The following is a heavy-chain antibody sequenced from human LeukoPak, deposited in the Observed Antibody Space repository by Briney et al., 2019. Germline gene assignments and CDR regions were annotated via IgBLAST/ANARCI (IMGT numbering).Heavy chain of an antibody. CDR1: GYTFTSYD. D-gene: IGHD4-23*01. Sequence: ASVKVSCKASGYTFTSYDINWVRQATGQGLEWMGWMNPNSGNTGYAQKFQGRVTMTRNTSMSTAYMELSSLRSEDTAVYYCARGATVVNNWFDPWGQGTLVTVSS. V-gene: IGHV1-8*01. CDR3: ARGATVVNNWFDP. CDR2: MNPNSGNT. J-gene: IGHJ5*02.